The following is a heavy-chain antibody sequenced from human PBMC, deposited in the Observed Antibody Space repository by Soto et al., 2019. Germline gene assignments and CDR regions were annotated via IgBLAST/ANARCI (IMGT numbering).Heavy chain of an antibody. Sequence: QVQLVQSGAEVRKPGASVTVSCRSSGDSFNDYYIHWVRQAPGQGFEWMGWINPNGGVTKYAQKFKGWVSMTRDKSNRTVYMQLSRLRSDDTAVYYCARESGGATATLDYYYFYMDVWGTGTTVTVS. CDR1: GDSFNDYY. CDR3: ARESGGATATLDYYYFYMDV. CDR2: INPNGGVT. J-gene: IGHJ6*03. V-gene: IGHV1-2*04. D-gene: IGHD5-12*01.